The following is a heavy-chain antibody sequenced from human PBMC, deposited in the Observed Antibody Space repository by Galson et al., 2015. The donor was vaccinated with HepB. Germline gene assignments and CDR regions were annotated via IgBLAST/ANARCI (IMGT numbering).Heavy chain of an antibody. CDR3: ASISPYYYDSSGYYSRGLYFDY. CDR1: GFTVSSNY. Sequence: SLRLSCAASGFTVSSNYMSWVRQAPGKGLEWVSVIYSGGSTYYADSVKGGFTISRDNSKNTLYLQMNSLRAEDTAVYYCASISPYYYDSSGYYSRGLYFDYWGQGTLVTVSS. CDR2: IYSGGST. J-gene: IGHJ4*02. D-gene: IGHD3-22*01. V-gene: IGHV3-66*01.